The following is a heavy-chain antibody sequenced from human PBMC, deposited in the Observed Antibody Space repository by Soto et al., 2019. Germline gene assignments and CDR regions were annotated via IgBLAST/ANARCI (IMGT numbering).Heavy chain of an antibody. CDR1: GFSLSTSGVG. D-gene: IGHD6-19*01. J-gene: IGHJ4*02. Sequence: SGPTLVNPTQTLTLTCTFSGFSLSTSGVGVGWIRQPPGKALEWLALIYWDDDKRYSPSLKSRLTITKDTSKNQVVLTMTNMDPVDTATYYCAHHFTLGGYSSGWYYFDYWGQGTLVTVSS. CDR3: AHHFTLGGYSSGWYYFDY. CDR2: IYWDDDK. V-gene: IGHV2-5*02.